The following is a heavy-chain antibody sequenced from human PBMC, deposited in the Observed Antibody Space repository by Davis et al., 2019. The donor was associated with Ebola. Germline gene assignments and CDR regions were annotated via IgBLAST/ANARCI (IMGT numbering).Heavy chain of an antibody. V-gene: IGHV1-58*01. CDR3: AAYRASHPPDDY. Sequence: AASVKVSCKASGFTFTSSAVQWVRQARGQRLEWIGWIVVGSGNTNYAQKFQERVTITRDMSTSTAYLELSSLRSEDTAVYYCAAYRASHPPDDYWGQGTLVTVSS. CDR2: IVVGSGNT. J-gene: IGHJ4*02. CDR1: GFTFTSSA. D-gene: IGHD3-10*01.